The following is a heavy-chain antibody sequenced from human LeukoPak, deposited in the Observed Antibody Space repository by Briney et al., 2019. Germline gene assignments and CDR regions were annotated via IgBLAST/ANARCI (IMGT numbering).Heavy chain of an antibody. Sequence: SETLSLTCAVSGGSISSSNWWSWVRQPPGKGLEWIGEIYHSGSTNYNPSLKSRVTISVDKSKNQFSLKLSSVTAADTAVYYCARVLRFGSGHCSGGSCYPRDYYYYMDVWGKGTTVTVSS. CDR3: ARVLRFGSGHCSGGSCYPRDYYYYMDV. CDR1: GGSISSSNW. D-gene: IGHD2-15*01. J-gene: IGHJ6*03. V-gene: IGHV4-4*02. CDR2: IYHSGST.